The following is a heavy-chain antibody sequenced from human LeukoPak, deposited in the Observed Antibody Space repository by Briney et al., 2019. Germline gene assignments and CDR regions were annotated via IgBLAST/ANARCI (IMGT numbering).Heavy chain of an antibody. Sequence: SVKVSCKASGGTFSSYAISWVRQAPGQGLEWMGGIIPIFGAANYAQKFQGRVTITADESTSTAYMELSSLRSEDTAVYYCARGGEYHYYYYMDVWGKGTTVTISS. CDR1: GGTFSSYA. CDR2: IIPIFGAA. CDR3: ARGGEYHYYYYMDV. J-gene: IGHJ6*03. V-gene: IGHV1-69*13. D-gene: IGHD3-10*01.